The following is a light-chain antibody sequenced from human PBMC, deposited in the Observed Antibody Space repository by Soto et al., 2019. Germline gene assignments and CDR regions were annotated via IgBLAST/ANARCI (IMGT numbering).Light chain of an antibody. CDR3: QQYDNWPPRWT. CDR1: QSVTTN. J-gene: IGKJ1*01. CDR2: CAS. V-gene: IGKV3-15*01. Sequence: EIVMTQSPATLSVSPGERATLSCRASQSVTTNVAWYQQKPGQAPRLLIHCASTRATGIPARFSGSGSGTEFTLTITSLQSEDFALYYCQQYDNWPPRWTFGQGTKVEIK.